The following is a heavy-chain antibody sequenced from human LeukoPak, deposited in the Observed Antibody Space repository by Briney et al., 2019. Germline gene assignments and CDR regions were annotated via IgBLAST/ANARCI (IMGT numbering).Heavy chain of an antibody. CDR1: GFTVNSNY. CDR3: ARGFGKVAASVFGGYTMDV. J-gene: IGHJ6*02. V-gene: IGHV3-66*02. Sequence: GGSLRLSCAASGFTVNSNYMSWVRQAPGEGLEWVSLIYTGGSTYYADSVKGRFTISRVNSKNTLYLQMNSLRPEDTAVYYCARGFGKVAASVFGGYTMDVWGQGTTVTVSS. D-gene: IGHD6-6*01. CDR2: IYTGGST.